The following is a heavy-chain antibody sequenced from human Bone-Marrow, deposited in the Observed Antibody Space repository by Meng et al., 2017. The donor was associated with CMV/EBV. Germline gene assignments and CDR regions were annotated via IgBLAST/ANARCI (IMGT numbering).Heavy chain of an antibody. CDR3: VAGAYHVLPYYYYGLDV. V-gene: IGHV3-15*04. D-gene: IGHD3-10*01. Sequence: GGSLRLSCAASGFIFTNAWMNWVRQAPGKGLEWVGRIESKSTGGTINYAAPVTGRFTISRDDSRNMLYLQMNSLKTEDTAVYYCVAGAYHVLPYYYYGLDVWGQGTTVNVDS. J-gene: IGHJ6*01. CDR2: IESKSTGGTI. CDR1: GFIFTNAW.